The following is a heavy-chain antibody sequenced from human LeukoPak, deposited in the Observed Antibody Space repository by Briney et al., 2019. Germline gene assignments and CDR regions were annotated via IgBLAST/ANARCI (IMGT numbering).Heavy chain of an antibody. CDR1: GFTFSGYD. Sequence: GGSLRLSCAASGFTFSGYDIHWVRQAPGKGLEWVAVISYDGSNKYYADSVKGRFTISRDNSKNTLYLQMTSLRAEDTAVYYCAKDFWSATYYFDYWGQGTLVTVSS. D-gene: IGHD3-3*01. V-gene: IGHV3-30*18. J-gene: IGHJ4*02. CDR3: AKDFWSATYYFDY. CDR2: ISYDGSNK.